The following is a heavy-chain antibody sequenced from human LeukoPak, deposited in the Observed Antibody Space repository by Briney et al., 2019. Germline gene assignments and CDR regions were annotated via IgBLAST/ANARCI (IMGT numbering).Heavy chain of an antibody. CDR3: ATSYDMGWLIGY. D-gene: IGHD3/OR15-3a*01. J-gene: IGHJ4*02. V-gene: IGHV3-7*03. CDR2: IKQDGSET. Sequence: GGSLRLSCAASGFTFRNTWMNWVRQAPGQGLEWVANIKQDGSETFYSAAVKGRFTITRDNAKNSLYLQMNTLRAEDTALYYCATSYDMGWLIGYWGQGTLVTVSS. CDR1: GFTFRNTW.